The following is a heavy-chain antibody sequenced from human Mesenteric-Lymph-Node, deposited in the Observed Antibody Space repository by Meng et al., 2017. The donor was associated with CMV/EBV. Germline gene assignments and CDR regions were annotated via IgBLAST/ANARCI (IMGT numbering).Heavy chain of an antibody. D-gene: IGHD2-21*01. V-gene: IGHV3-48*04. J-gene: IGHJ6*02. CDR3: ARRLYCGGDCYHSYYYYGMDV. Sequence: GGSLRLSCAGSGFTFSDYSMNWVRQAPGKGLEWLSYISSRSTSIFYSDSVKGRFTISRDNAKNSLFLQMNSLRAEDTAVYYCARRLYCGGDCYHSYYYYGMDVWGQGTTVTVSS. CDR1: GFTFSDYS. CDR2: ISSRSTSI.